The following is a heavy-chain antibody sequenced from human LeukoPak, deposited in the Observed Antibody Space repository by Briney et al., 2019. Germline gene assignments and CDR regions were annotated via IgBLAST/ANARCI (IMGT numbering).Heavy chain of an antibody. CDR3: ASGIAAAGSGRFDY. D-gene: IGHD6-13*01. J-gene: IGHJ4*02. CDR2: IYYSGST. V-gene: IGHV4-31*03. CDR1: GGSISSGGYY. Sequence: SQTLSLTCTVSGGSISSGGYYWSWIRQHPGKGLEWIGCIYYSGSTYYNPSLKSRVTISVDTSKNQFSLKLSSVTAADTAVYYCASGIAAAGSGRFDYWGQGTLVTVSS.